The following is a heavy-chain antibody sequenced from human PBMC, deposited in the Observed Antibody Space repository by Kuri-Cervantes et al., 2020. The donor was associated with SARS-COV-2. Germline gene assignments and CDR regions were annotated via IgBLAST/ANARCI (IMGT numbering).Heavy chain of an antibody. Sequence: GSLRLSCAVYGGSFSGYYWSWIRQPPGKGLEWIGSIYHSGSTYYNPSLKSRVTISVDTSKNQFSLKLSSVTAADTAVYYCARLVGITIFGVVTRGYFDYWGQGTLVTVSS. D-gene: IGHD3-3*01. CDR3: ARLVGITIFGVVTRGYFDY. CDR1: GGSFSGYY. V-gene: IGHV4-34*01. J-gene: IGHJ4*02. CDR2: IYHSGST.